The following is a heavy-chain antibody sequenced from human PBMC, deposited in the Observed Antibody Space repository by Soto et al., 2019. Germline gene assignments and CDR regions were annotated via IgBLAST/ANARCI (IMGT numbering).Heavy chain of an antibody. Sequence: GGSLRLSCAASGFTFSSYAMSWVRQAPGKGLEWVSAISGSGGSTYYADSVKGRFTISRDNSKNTLYLQMNSLRAEDTAVYYCAKCVVGPLNAFDISGPAPILTVSS. V-gene: IGHV3-23*01. CDR1: GFTFSSYA. CDR3: AKCVVGPLNAFDI. J-gene: IGHJ3*02. D-gene: IGHD2-2*01. CDR2: ISGSGGST.